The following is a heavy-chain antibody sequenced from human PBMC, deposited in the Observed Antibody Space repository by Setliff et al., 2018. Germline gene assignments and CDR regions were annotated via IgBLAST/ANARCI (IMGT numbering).Heavy chain of an antibody. D-gene: IGHD3-22*01. CDR2: IYYSGST. CDR3: ARPYYYDSSGYYYDY. Sequence: PSETLSLTCTVSGGSISSHYWSWIRQPPGKGLEWIGYIYYSGSTNYNPSLKSRVTISVDTSKNQFSLKLSSVTAADTAVYYCARPYYYDSSGYYYDYWGQGTLVTVSS. V-gene: IGHV4-59*11. CDR1: GGSISSHY. J-gene: IGHJ4*02.